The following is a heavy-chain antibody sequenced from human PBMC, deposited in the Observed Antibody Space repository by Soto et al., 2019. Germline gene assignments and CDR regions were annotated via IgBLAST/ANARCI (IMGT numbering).Heavy chain of an antibody. CDR3: ATTYGGDPDY. CDR1: GFTFSDYY. D-gene: IGHD4-17*01. V-gene: IGHV3-11*01. CDR2: ISSGGTII. Sequence: QVQLVESGGGLVKPGGSLRLSCAASGFTFSDYYMSWIRQAPGKGLEFVSYISSGGTIIGYADSVKGRFSISRDNAKNSLFLQMNGLRAEDTAVYYCATTYGGDPDYWGQGTLVTVSS. J-gene: IGHJ4*02.